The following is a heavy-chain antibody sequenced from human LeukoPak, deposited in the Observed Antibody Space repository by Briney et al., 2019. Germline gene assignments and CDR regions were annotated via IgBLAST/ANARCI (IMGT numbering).Heavy chain of an antibody. Sequence: SETLSLTCTVSGGSVSSGSYYWSWIRQPPGKGLEWIGYIYYSGSTNYNPSLKSRVTISVDTSKNQFSLKLSSVTAADTAVYYCARANWGSDFDYWGQGTLVTVSS. V-gene: IGHV4-61*01. D-gene: IGHD7-27*01. CDR3: ARANWGSDFDY. CDR2: IYYSGST. J-gene: IGHJ4*02. CDR1: GGSVSSGSYY.